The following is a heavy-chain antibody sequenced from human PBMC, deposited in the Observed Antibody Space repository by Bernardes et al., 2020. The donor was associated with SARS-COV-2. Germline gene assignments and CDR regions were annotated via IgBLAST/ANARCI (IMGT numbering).Heavy chain of an antibody. CDR3: TRVMTTVTTDPFVY. CDR2: IVAPTNDI. CDR1: GFIFSTYS. D-gene: IGHD4-17*01. J-gene: IGHJ4*02. Sequence: GGSLRLSCAASGFIFSTYSMTWVRQAPGKGLEWVSSIVAPTNDIYYADSVKGRFTISRDNAKKSLYLQMNSLRAEDTAIYYCTRVMTTVTTDPFVYWAQGTLVTVSS. V-gene: IGHV3-21*01.